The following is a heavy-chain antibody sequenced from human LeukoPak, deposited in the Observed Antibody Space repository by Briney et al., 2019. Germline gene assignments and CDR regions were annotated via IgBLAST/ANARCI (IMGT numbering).Heavy chain of an antibody. Sequence: GGSLRLSYAASGFTFSSYSMNWVRQAPGKGLDWRSYISGSSSTIYYADSVKGRLTISGDNGKNTLYLQMNSLRAEDTAVYYCARGSTYYDSSGQVPFDYWGQGTLVTVSS. D-gene: IGHD3-22*01. CDR1: GFTFSSYS. CDR2: ISGSSSTI. V-gene: IGHV3-48*01. J-gene: IGHJ4*02. CDR3: ARGSTYYDSSGQVPFDY.